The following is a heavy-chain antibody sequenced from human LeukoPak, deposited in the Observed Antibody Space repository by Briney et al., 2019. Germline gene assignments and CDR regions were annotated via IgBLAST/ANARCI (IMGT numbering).Heavy chain of an antibody. D-gene: IGHD6-6*01. CDR1: GGSISSYY. Sequence: SETLSLTCTVPGGSISSYYWSWIRQPPGKGLEWIGYIYYSGSTNYNPSLKSRVTISVDTSKNQFSLKLSSVPAADTAVYYCARDKGTSYLSSFDYWGQGTLVTVSS. CDR2: IYYSGST. CDR3: ARDKGTSYLSSFDY. V-gene: IGHV4-59*01. J-gene: IGHJ4*02.